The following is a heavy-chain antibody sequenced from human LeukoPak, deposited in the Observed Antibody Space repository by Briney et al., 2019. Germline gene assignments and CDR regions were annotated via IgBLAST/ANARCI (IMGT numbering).Heavy chain of an antibody. CDR2: ISSSSSYI. CDR1: GFTFSSYS. D-gene: IGHD3-16*01. J-gene: IGHJ4*02. Sequence: GGSLRRSCAASGFTFSSYSMNWVRQAPGKGLEWVSSISSSSSYIYYADSVKGRFTISRDNAKNSLYLQMNSLRAEDTAVYYCAREGDYVWVNYFDYWGQGTLVTVSS. CDR3: AREGDYVWVNYFDY. V-gene: IGHV3-21*01.